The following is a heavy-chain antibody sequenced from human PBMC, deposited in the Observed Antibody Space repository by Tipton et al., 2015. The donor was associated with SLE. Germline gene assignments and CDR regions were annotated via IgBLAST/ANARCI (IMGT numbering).Heavy chain of an antibody. V-gene: IGHV4-31*03. CDR3: ARDSDGASMVHAFDI. CDR1: GGSISSGGYY. Sequence: LRLSCTVSGGSISSGGYYWSWIRQHPGKGLEWIGYIYYSGSTYYNPSLKSRVTISVDTSKNQFSLKLSSVTAADTAVYYCARDSDGASMVHAFDIWGQGTMVTVSS. D-gene: IGHD3-10*01. J-gene: IGHJ3*02. CDR2: IYYSGST.